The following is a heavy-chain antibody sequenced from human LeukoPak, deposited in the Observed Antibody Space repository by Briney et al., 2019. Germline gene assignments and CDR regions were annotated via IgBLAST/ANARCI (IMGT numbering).Heavy chain of an antibody. Sequence: GGSLRLSCAASGFTFSTYRMSWVRQAPGKGLEWVSYISSSGSTIYYADSVKGRFTISRDNAKNSLYLQMNSLRAEDTAVYYCAELGITMIGGVWGKGTTVTISS. D-gene: IGHD3-10*02. V-gene: IGHV3-48*04. J-gene: IGHJ6*04. CDR2: ISSSGSTI. CDR3: AELGITMIGGV. CDR1: GFTFSTYR.